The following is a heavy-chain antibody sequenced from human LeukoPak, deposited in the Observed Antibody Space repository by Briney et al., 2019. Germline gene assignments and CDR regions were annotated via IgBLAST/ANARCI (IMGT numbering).Heavy chain of an antibody. CDR1: KFTFSNYG. J-gene: IGHJ4*02. D-gene: IGHD3-10*01. CDR2: ISFDGRTK. CDR3: AKEYDSGGYGAYFDY. V-gene: IGHV3-30*18. Sequence: RGSLRLSCTASKFTFSNYGMQWVRQAPGKGLEWVAVISFDGRTKYYADSVKGRFTLSRDNSRNTLDLQMNSLGPEDTAVYYCAKEYDSGGYGAYFDYWGRGTLVTVSS.